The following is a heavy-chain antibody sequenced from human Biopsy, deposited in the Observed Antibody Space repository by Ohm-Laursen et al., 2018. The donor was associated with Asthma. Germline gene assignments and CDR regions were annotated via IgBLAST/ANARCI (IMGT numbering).Heavy chain of an antibody. CDR3: ARAVDYSHYYGIDV. V-gene: IGHV1-18*01. Sequence: AASVKVSCNTSGYTFNSAGITWVRQAPGQVLEWMGWISVYNGNTKVAQKLQDRVTMITDTSTSTAYMELRSLRSDDTAVYFCARAVDYSHYYGIDVWGQGTTVTV. CDR2: ISVYNGNT. J-gene: IGHJ6*02. CDR1: GYTFNSAG. D-gene: IGHD3-10*01.